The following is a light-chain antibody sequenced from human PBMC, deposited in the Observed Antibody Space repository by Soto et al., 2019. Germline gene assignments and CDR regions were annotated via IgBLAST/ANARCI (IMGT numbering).Light chain of an antibody. CDR2: GNS. CDR1: TSNIGAGYD. CDR3: QSYDRSLSGVYV. Sequence: QSVLTQPPSVSGAPGQRVIISCTGSTSNIGAGYDVHWYQQLPTTAPKLLIYGNSNRPSGVPDRFSGSKSGTSASLAITVLQAEDEADYYCQSYDRSLSGVYVFGTGTKVTVL. V-gene: IGLV1-40*01. J-gene: IGLJ1*01.